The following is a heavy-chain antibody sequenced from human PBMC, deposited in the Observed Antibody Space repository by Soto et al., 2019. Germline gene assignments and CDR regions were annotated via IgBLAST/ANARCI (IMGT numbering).Heavy chain of an antibody. D-gene: IGHD2-21*02. V-gene: IGHV1-2*04. Sequence: ASVKVSCKASGYTFTGYYMHWVRQAPGQGLEWMGWINPNSGGTNYAQKFQGWVTMTRDTSISTAYMELSRLRSDDTAVYYCARSHCGGDCYSGVDYWGQGTLVTVAS. CDR3: ARSHCGGDCYSGVDY. J-gene: IGHJ4*02. CDR2: INPNSGGT. CDR1: GYTFTGYY.